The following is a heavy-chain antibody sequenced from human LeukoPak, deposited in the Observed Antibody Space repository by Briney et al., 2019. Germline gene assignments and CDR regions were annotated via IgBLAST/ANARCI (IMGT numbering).Heavy chain of an antibody. CDR2: ISSSSSYI. V-gene: IGHV3-21*01. J-gene: IGHJ4*02. CDR3: ARMEDYGDSKSDY. Sequence: PGGSLRLSCAASGFTFSSYSVNWVRQAPGKGLEWVSSISSSSSYIYYADSVKGRFTISRDNAKNSLYLQMNSLRAEDTAVYYCARMEDYGDSKSDYWGQGTLVTVSS. CDR1: GFTFSSYS. D-gene: IGHD4-17*01.